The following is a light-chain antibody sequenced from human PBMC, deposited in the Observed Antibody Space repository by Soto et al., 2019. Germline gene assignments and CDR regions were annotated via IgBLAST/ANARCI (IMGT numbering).Light chain of an antibody. Sequence: EIVMTQSPATLSVSPGERATLSCGASQSVTSNLAWYQQKPGQAPRLLIFAASTRATGIPARFSGSGSGTDFTLTISRLEPEDFAVYYCQQYGSSWTFGQGTKVDIK. V-gene: IGKV3-15*01. CDR3: QQYGSSWT. CDR1: QSVTSN. CDR2: AAS. J-gene: IGKJ1*01.